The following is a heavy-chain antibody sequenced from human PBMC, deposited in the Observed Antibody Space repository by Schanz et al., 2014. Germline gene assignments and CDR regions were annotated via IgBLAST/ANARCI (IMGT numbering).Heavy chain of an antibody. CDR2: INTGSGDT. CDR1: GYTFSSHG. V-gene: IGHV1-3*04. CDR3: ARDRGHGDLPGDI. Sequence: QVQVVQSGAELKKPGASVKVSCKASGYTFSSHGIHWLRQAPGQSLEWMGWINTGSGDTKYSQNFQGRVTITRDTSASTAYMELSSLRSEDTAVYSCARDRGHGDLPGDIWGQGTMVTVSS. J-gene: IGHJ3*02. D-gene: IGHD4-17*01.